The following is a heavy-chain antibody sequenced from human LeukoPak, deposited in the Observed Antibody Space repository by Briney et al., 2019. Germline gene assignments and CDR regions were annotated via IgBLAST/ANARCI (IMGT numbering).Heavy chain of an antibody. Sequence: GASVKVSCKASGGTFSSYAISWVRQAPGQGLEWMGGIIPIFGTANYAQKFQGRVTITADESTSTAYMELSSLRSEDTAVYYCAGRIRFLEWLLYDFFDYWGQGTLATVSS. CDR2: IIPIFGTA. V-gene: IGHV1-69*13. CDR1: GGTFSSYA. J-gene: IGHJ4*02. CDR3: AGRIRFLEWLLYDFFDY. D-gene: IGHD3-3*01.